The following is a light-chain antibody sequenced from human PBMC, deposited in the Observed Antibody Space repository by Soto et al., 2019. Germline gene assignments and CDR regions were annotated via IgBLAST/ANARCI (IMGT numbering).Light chain of an antibody. Sequence: DIQMTQSPSTLSASVGDRVTITCRASQSINSWLAWYQQKPGKAPKLLIYKASSLQNGVSSRFSGCRSGTEFTLTIRGLQPEDFATDYCQQYHIFPLAFGGGTKVEIK. CDR2: KAS. CDR3: QQYHIFPLA. CDR1: QSINSW. J-gene: IGKJ4*01. V-gene: IGKV1-5*03.